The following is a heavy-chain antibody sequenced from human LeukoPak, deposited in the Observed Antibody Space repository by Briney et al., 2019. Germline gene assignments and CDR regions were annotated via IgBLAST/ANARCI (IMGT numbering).Heavy chain of an antibody. Sequence: ASVKVSCKASGYTFTNYYIHWVRQAPGQGLEWMGVINPSGSSTSYAQKFQGRVTMTRDTSTSTVYMELSSLRSEDTAVYYCAGGTTNTKGAFDMWGQGTMVTVSS. D-gene: IGHD2-8*01. CDR1: GYTFTNYY. J-gene: IGHJ3*02. CDR2: INPSGSST. CDR3: AGGTTNTKGAFDM. V-gene: IGHV1-46*01.